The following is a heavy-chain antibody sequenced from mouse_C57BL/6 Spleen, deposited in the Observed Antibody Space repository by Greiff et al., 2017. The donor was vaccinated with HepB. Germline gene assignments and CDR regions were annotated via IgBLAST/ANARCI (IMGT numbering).Heavy chain of an antibody. D-gene: IGHD1-2*01. CDR1: GYAFSSYW. J-gene: IGHJ2*01. Sequence: QVQLQHSGAELVKPGASVKISCKASGYAFSSYWMNWVKQRPGKGLEWIGQIYPGDGDTNYNGKFKGKATLTADKSSSTAYMQLSSLTSEDSAVYFCARDRDYYGLDYWGQGTTLTVSS. V-gene: IGHV1-80*01. CDR2: IYPGDGDT. CDR3: ARDRDYYGLDY.